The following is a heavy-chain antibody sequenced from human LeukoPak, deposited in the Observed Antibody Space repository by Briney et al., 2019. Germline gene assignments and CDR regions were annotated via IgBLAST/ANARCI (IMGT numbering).Heavy chain of an antibody. J-gene: IGHJ6*03. CDR3: ARRPRDGYNPNYYYYYYMDV. CDR1: GYTFTGYY. V-gene: IGHV7-4-1*02. Sequence: HGASVKVSCKASGYTFTGYYMHWVRQAPGQGLEWMGWINTNTGNPTYAQGFTGRFVFSLDTSVSTAYLQISSLKAEDTAVYYCARRPRDGYNPNYYYYYYMDVWGKGTTVTVSS. D-gene: IGHD5-24*01. CDR2: INTNTGNP.